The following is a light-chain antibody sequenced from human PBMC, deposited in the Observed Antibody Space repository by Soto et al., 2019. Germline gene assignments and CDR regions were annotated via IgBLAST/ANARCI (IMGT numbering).Light chain of an antibody. CDR3: CSYAGSYTLGV. CDR2: EVT. J-gene: IGLJ3*02. CDR1: SSDVGAYNH. Sequence: QSVLTQPASVSGSPGQSITISCTGTSSDVGAYNHVSWYQHHPGKAPKLMIYEVTNRPSGVSDRFSGSKSGNTASLTISGLQAEDEADYYCCSYAGSYTLGVFGGGTKLTVL. V-gene: IGLV2-14*01.